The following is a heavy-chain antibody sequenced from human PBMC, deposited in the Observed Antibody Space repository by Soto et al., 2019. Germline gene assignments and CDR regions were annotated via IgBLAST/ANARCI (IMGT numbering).Heavy chain of an antibody. D-gene: IGHD6-13*01. Sequence: SETLSLTCTVSGGSISSGGYYWSWIRQHPGKGLEWIRYIYYSGSTYYNPSLKSRVTISVDTSKNQFSLKLSSVTAADTAVYYCARDNVAAAGSYYFDCWGQGTLVTVSS. CDR3: ARDNVAAAGSYYFDC. CDR2: IYYSGST. CDR1: GGSISSGGYY. J-gene: IGHJ4*02. V-gene: IGHV4-31*03.